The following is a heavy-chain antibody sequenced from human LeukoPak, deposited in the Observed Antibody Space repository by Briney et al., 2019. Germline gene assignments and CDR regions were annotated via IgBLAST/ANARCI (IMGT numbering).Heavy chain of an antibody. Sequence: GASVKVSCKASGYTFTSYGISWVRQAPGQGLEWMGWISAYNGNTNYAQKLQGRVTMTTVTSTSTAYMELRSLRSDDTAVYYCARCDRGPHTAMADYWGQGTLVTVSS. J-gene: IGHJ4*02. V-gene: IGHV1-18*01. D-gene: IGHD5-18*01. CDR2: ISAYNGNT. CDR3: ARCDRGPHTAMADY. CDR1: GYTFTSYG.